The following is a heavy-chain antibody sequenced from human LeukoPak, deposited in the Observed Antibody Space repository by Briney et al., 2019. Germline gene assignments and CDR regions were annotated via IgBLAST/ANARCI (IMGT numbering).Heavy chain of an antibody. CDR2: ISAYNGNT. CDR3: ARDKVVVVPAAIRSRWFDP. J-gene: IGHJ5*02. Sequence: ASVKVSCKASGYTFTSYGISWVRQAPGHGLEWMGWISAYNGNTNYAQKLQGRVTMTTDTSTSTAYMELRSLRSDDTAVYYCARDKVVVVPAAIRSRWFDPWGQGTLVIVSS. CDR1: GYTFTSYG. V-gene: IGHV1-18*01. D-gene: IGHD2-2*01.